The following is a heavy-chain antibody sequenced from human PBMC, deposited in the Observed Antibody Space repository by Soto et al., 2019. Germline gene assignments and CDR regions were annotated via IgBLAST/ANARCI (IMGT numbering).Heavy chain of an antibody. Sequence: SETLSLTCAVYGGSFSGYYWSWIRQPPGKGLEWIGEINHSGSTNYNPSLKSRVTISVDTSKNQFSLKLSSVTAADTAVYYCARRRYGSGSYYTDYWGQGTLVTVSS. CDR2: INHSGST. CDR1: GGSFSGYY. D-gene: IGHD3-10*01. V-gene: IGHV4-34*01. CDR3: ARRRYGSGSYYTDY. J-gene: IGHJ4*02.